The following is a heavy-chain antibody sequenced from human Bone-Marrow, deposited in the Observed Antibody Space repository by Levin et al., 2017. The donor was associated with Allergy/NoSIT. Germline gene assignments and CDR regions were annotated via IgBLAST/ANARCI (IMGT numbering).Heavy chain of an antibody. Sequence: KPSETLSLTCAVDGGHLTGFFWNWIRQPPGRGLEWIGEINSGGTSNYNPSLTNRATMSIDTSKNQFSLNLSSVTAAETAGYYCACGGGYNSLTGYSSGDSWGQGILVTVSS. CDR2: INSGGTS. CDR3: ACGGGYNSLTGYSSGDS. CDR1: GGHLTGFF. V-gene: IGHV4-34*01. D-gene: IGHD3-9*01. J-gene: IGHJ4*02.